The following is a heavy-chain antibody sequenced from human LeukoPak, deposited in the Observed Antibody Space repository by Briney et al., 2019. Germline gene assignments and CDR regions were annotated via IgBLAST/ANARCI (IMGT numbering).Heavy chain of an antibody. Sequence: PSETLSLTCAVYGGSFSGYYWSWIRQPPGKGLEWIGSIYYSGSTYYNPSLKSRVTISVDTSKNQFSLKLSSVTAADTAVYYCARAKDYFDYWGQGTLVTVSS. CDR2: IYYSGST. CDR3: ARAKDYFDY. D-gene: IGHD2-15*01. V-gene: IGHV4-34*01. J-gene: IGHJ4*02. CDR1: GGSFSGYY.